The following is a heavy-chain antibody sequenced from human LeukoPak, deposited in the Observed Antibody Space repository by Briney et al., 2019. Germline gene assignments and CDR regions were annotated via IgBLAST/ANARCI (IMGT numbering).Heavy chain of an antibody. CDR2: VFDSGGT. CDR3: ARARYANAWYAFDI. D-gene: IGHD2-2*01. Sequence: SETLSLTCTVSGGSISNYWWSWIRQPPGKGLEWIGYVFDSGGTNYNPSLKSRVTISVDTSKKQFSLKLSSVTAADTAVYYCARARYANAWYAFDIWGHGTMVTVSS. J-gene: IGHJ3*02. V-gene: IGHV4-59*01. CDR1: GGSISNYW.